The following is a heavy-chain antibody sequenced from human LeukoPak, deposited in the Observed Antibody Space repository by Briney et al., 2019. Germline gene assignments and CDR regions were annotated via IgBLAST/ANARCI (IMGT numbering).Heavy chain of an antibody. J-gene: IGHJ4*02. D-gene: IGHD3-3*01. CDR1: DEPFSGYY. CDR2: INRNGNT. CDR3: ARLVPERFFQLNPEGYYDY. Sequence: SETLSLTCAISDEPFSGYYWGWIRQPPGKGLELIGEINRNGNTDYNPSLKSRVSMSIDTSKNQFSLKLISVTAADTAVYYCARLVPERFFQLNPEGYYDYWGQGTLVTVS. V-gene: IGHV4-34*01.